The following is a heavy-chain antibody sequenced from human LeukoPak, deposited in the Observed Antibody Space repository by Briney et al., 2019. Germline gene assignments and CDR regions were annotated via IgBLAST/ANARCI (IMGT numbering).Heavy chain of an antibody. V-gene: IGHV1-69*05. CDR2: IIPMFGSA. Sequence: ASVKVSCKASGGTFSNYVISWVRQAPGQGLEWMGGIIPMFGSATYSEKFQGRVTITTDESASTGCMEMSRLTSEDTAVYYCARGQYYGSETYWHTKWFDPWGQGTPVTVSS. CDR1: GGTFSNYV. D-gene: IGHD3-10*01. J-gene: IGHJ5*02. CDR3: ARGQYYGSETYWHTKWFDP.